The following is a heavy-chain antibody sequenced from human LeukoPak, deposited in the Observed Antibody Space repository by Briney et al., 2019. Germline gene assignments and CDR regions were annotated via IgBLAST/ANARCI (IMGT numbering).Heavy chain of an antibody. V-gene: IGHV3-30-3*01. J-gene: IGHJ4*02. CDR3: TRDQEGSDY. Sequence: GGSLRLSCAASGFTFRNYVIHWVRQAPGKGLEWVAVTSSDLNVKLYADSVKGRFTISRDNAENLLYLQMNSLRAEDTAVYYCTRDQEGSDYWGQGTPVTVSS. CDR2: TSSDLNVK. CDR1: GFTFRNYV.